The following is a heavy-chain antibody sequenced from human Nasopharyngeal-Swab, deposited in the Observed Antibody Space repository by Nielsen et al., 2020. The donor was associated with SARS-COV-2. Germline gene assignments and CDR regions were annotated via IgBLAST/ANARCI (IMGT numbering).Heavy chain of an antibody. CDR1: GFTFSTYS. J-gene: IGHJ5*02. CDR3: TRDLGRWQLFDP. Sequence: GESLKISCAASGFTFSTYSMNWVRQAPGKGLGWVSSISSSSSYIYYADSVKGRFTISRDNAKNSLYLQMNSLRAEDTAAFYCTRDLGRWQLFDPWGQGTLVTVSS. V-gene: IGHV3-21*01. CDR2: ISSSSSYI. D-gene: IGHD7-27*01.